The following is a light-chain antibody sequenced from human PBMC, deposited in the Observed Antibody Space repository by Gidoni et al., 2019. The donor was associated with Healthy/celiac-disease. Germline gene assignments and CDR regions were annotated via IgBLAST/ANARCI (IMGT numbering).Light chain of an antibody. CDR1: QSVSSN. Sequence: EIVMTQSPATLSVSPGERATLSCRASQSVSSNLAWYQQKTGQAPRLLIYGASTRATGIPARFSGSGSGTEFTLTISSLQSEDFAVYYCQQYNNWLWTFGQXTKVEIK. J-gene: IGKJ1*01. CDR3: QQYNNWLWT. CDR2: GAS. V-gene: IGKV3-15*01.